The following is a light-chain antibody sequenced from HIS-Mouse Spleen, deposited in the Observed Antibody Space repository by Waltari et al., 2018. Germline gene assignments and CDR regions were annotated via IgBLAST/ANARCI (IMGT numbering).Light chain of an antibody. CDR1: QGISSY. J-gene: IGKJ1*01. Sequence: DIQLTQSPSFLSASVGVRVTITCRASQGISSYLAWYQQKPGKAPNLLIYAASTLQSAVPSRFSGSGSGTEFTLTISSLQPEDFATYYCQQLNSYPPTFGQGTKVEIK. V-gene: IGKV1-9*01. CDR2: AAS. CDR3: QQLNSYPPT.